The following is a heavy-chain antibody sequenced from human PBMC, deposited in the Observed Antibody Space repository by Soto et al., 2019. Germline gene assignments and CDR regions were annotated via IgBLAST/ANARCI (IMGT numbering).Heavy chain of an antibody. CDR2: ISGSGGTT. CDR1: GFTFSSYA. D-gene: IGHD3-10*01. J-gene: IGHJ4*02. CDR3: AKDHYFGSESPGPNDC. Sequence: GGSLRLSCAASGFTFSSYAMSWVRQAPGKGLEWVSAISGSGGTTYYADSVKGRFTISRDNSKNTLYLQMNSLRAEDTAVYYCAKDHYFGSESPGPNDCWGQGTLVTVSS. V-gene: IGHV3-23*01.